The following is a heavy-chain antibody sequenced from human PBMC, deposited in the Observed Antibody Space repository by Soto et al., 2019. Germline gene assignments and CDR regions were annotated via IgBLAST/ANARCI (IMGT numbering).Heavy chain of an antibody. J-gene: IGHJ4*02. CDR3: ARHGRYDSSGYYYF. CDR2: IDPSDSYT. CDR1: GYSFTSYW. V-gene: IGHV5-10-1*01. D-gene: IGHD3-22*01. Sequence: GESLNISFKCSGYSFTSYWISWVRQMPGKGLEWMGRIDPSDSYTNYSPSFQGHVTISADKSISTAYLQWSSLKASDTAMYYCARHGRYDSSGYYYFWGQGTLVTSPQ.